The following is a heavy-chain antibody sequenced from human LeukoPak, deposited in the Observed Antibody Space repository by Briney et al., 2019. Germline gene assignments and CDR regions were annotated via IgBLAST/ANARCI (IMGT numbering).Heavy chain of an antibody. J-gene: IGHJ5*02. CDR2: ISYDGAKT. CDR1: GFTFRTYP. D-gene: IGHD3-22*01. V-gene: IGHV3-30-3*01. Sequence: GGSLRPSCATSGFTFRTYPFHWVRRAPGKGLEWVACISYDGAKTYYADSVKGRFTISRDSSEKTVYLHMSSLRPEDTAVYYCARSTPLNYFDTSGHTESWGQGTLVTVSS. CDR3: ARSTPLNYFDTSGHTES.